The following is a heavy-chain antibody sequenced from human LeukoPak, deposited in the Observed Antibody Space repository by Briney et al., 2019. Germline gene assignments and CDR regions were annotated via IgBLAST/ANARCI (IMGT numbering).Heavy chain of an antibody. CDR3: ANSFGDYDFWPWGAFDI. CDR1: GFTFSAYA. CDR2: ISGSGGST. J-gene: IGHJ3*02. V-gene: IGHV3-23*01. D-gene: IGHD3-3*01. Sequence: GGSLRLSCAASGFTFSAYAMYWVRQAPGKGLEWVSAISGSGGSTYYADSVKGRFTISRDNSKNTLYLQMNSLRAEDTAVYYCANSFGDYDFWPWGAFDIWGQGTMVTVSS.